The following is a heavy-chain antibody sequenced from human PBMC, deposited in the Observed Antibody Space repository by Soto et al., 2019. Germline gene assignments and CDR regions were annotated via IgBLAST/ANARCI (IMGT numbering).Heavy chain of an antibody. D-gene: IGHD6-13*01. J-gene: IGHJ6*02. CDR2: INSDGSST. CDR3: ARGYSSSWYGMDV. CDR1: GFMFSSYW. Sequence: VQLVESGGGLVQPGGSLRLSCAASGFMFSSYWMHWVRQAPGKGLVWVSRINSDGSSTTYADSVKGRFTISRDNAKNTLYLQMNSLRAEDMAVYYCARGYSSSWYGMDVWGQGTTVTVSS. V-gene: IGHV3-74*01.